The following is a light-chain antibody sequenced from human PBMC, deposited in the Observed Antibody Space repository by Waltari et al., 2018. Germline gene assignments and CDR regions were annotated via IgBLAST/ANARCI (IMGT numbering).Light chain of an antibody. J-gene: IGLJ1*01. CDR2: RNN. Sequence: QAGLTQPPSVSKGLRQTCTLTCPGNIHKVGNDGEFWPQQHQGRPPKLLSYRNNNPPSGISERFSASRSGNTASLTITGLQPEDEADYYCATWDISLNSHVFGTGTKVTVL. CDR1: IHKVGNDG. CDR3: ATWDISLNSHV. V-gene: IGLV10-54*04.